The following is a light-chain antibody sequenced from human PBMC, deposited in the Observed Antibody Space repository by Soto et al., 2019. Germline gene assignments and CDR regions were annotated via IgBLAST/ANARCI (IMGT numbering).Light chain of an antibody. J-gene: IGKJ1*01. V-gene: IGKV3-20*01. CDR3: QQYGSSWT. Sequence: IVLTQSPGTLSLSPWERATLSCRASQGVSNSYLAWYQQKPGLAPRLLIYGASSRATGIPDRFSGGGSGTDFTLTISRLEPEDFAVYYCQQYGSSWTFGQGTKVDIK. CDR2: GAS. CDR1: QGVSNSY.